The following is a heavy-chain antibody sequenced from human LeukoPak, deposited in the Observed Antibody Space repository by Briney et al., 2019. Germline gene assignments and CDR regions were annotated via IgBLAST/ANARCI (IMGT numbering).Heavy chain of an antibody. V-gene: IGHV3-7*03. Sequence: PGGSLRLSCAASGFTFSDYWMNWVRQAPGKGLEWVANMKEGGSEKYCVDCVKGRFTISRDNAKNSLYLQMNSLRVEDTAVYYCARGPNYGSRSDYFDYWGQGTLVTVSS. CDR1: GFTFSDYW. J-gene: IGHJ4*02. CDR3: ARGPNYGSRSDYFDY. CDR2: MKEGGSEK. D-gene: IGHD3-10*01.